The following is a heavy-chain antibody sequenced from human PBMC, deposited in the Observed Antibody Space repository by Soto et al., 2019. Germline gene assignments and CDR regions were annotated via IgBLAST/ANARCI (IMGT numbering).Heavy chain of an antibody. J-gene: IGHJ4*02. V-gene: IGHV4-34*01. Sequence: SETLSLTCAVYGGSFSGYYWSWIRQPPVKGLEWIGEINHSGSTNYNPSLKSRVTISVDTSKNQFSLKLSSVTAADTAVYYCARGPSAARLDYWGQGTLVTVSS. CDR1: GGSFSGYY. CDR3: ARGPSAARLDY. CDR2: INHSGST. D-gene: IGHD6-6*01.